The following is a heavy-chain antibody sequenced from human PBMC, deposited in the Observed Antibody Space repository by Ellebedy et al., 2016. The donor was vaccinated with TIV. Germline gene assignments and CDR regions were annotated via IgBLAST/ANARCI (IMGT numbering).Heavy chain of an antibody. V-gene: IGHV3-15*07. Sequence: GRSLRLSCAASGFTFSNAWMNWVRQAPGKGLEWVGRIKSKTDGGTTDYAAPVKGRFTISRDDSKNTLYLQMNSLKTEDTAVYYCTTGYSSGWGPFDYWGQGTLVTVSS. CDR3: TTGYSSGWGPFDY. J-gene: IGHJ4*02. D-gene: IGHD6-19*01. CDR1: GFTFSNAW. CDR2: IKSKTDGGTT.